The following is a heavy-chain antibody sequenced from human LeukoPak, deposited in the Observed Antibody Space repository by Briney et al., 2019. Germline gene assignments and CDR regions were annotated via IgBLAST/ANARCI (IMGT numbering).Heavy chain of an antibody. V-gene: IGHV1-2*02. Sequence: GASVKVSCKASGYTFTGYYMHWVRQAPGQGLEWMGWINPNSGGTNYAQKFQGRVTMTRDTSISTAYMELSRLRSDDTAVYYCAREDCSGGSCHKDYWGQGTLVTVSS. CDR3: AREDCSGGSCHKDY. D-gene: IGHD2-15*01. CDR2: INPNSGGT. CDR1: GYTFTGYY. J-gene: IGHJ4*02.